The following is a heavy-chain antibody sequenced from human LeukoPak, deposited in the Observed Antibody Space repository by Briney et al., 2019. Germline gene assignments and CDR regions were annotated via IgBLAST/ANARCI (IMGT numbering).Heavy chain of an antibody. J-gene: IGHJ6*03. CDR1: GFTFSNYN. V-gene: IGHV3-21*01. D-gene: IGHD5-12*01. CDR2: ISSSSRSYI. Sequence: GGSLRLSCAASGFTFSNYNMNWVRQAPGKGLEWVSSISSSSRSYIYYADSVKGRFTISRDNAKNSLYLQMNSLRAEDTAVYYCAREHSGYDFPGRDYYYMAVWGKGTTVTVSS. CDR3: AREHSGYDFPGRDYYYMAV.